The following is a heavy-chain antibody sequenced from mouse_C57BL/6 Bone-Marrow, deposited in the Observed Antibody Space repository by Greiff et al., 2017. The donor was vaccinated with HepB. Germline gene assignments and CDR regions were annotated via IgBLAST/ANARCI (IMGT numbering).Heavy chain of an antibody. V-gene: IGHV1-5*01. CDR1: GYTFTSYW. CDR3: TRERITTVDFDY. D-gene: IGHD1-1*01. Sequence: EVMLVESGTVLARPGASVKMSCKTSGYTFTSYWMHWVKQRPGQGLEWIGAIYPGNSDTSYNQKFKGKAKLTAVTSASTAYMELSSLTNEDSAVYYCTRERITTVDFDYWGQGTTLTVSS. J-gene: IGHJ2*01. CDR2: IYPGNSDT.